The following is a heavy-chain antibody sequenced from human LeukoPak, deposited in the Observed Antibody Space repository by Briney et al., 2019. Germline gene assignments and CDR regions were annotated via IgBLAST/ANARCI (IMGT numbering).Heavy chain of an antibody. D-gene: IGHD2-21*02. CDR1: GGSISSYY. J-gene: IGHJ6*03. V-gene: IGHV4-4*07. CDR3: ARSVNGDSFYYYYMDV. Sequence: SETLSLTCTVSGGSISSYYWSWIRQRAGKGLEWIGRIYSSGSTNYNPSLKSRVTISVDKSKNQFSLKLTSVTAADTAVYYCARSVNGDSFYYYYMDVWGKGTTVTVSS. CDR2: IYSSGST.